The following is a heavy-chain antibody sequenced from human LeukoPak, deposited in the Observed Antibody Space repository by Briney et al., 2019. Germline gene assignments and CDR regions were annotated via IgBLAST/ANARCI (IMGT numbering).Heavy chain of an antibody. D-gene: IGHD3-10*01. Sequence: GGSLRLSCAASGFTVSSNYMSWVRQAPGKGLEWVSVIYSGGSTDYADSVKGRFTISRDNSKNTLYLQMNSLRAEDTAVYYCARDVTMVRGVIVYWGQGTLVTVSS. CDR1: GFTVSSNY. V-gene: IGHV3-53*01. CDR2: IYSGGST. J-gene: IGHJ4*02. CDR3: ARDVTMVRGVIVY.